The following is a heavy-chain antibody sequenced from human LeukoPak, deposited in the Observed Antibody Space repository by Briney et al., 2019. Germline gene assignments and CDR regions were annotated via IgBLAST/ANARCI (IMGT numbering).Heavy chain of an antibody. J-gene: IGHJ5*01. V-gene: IGHV1-2*02. CDR3: ARDPTQDYSSSRYGPNWFDP. CDR2: INPNSGGT. Sequence: ASVKVSCTASGYTFTGYYIHWVRQAPGQGVEWMGWINPNSGGTNYAQRFQGRVTMTRDTSISTAFMEVSRLRSDDTAVYYCARDPTQDYSSSRYGPNWFDPWGQGTLVTVSS. D-gene: IGHD6-13*01. CDR1: GYTFTGYY.